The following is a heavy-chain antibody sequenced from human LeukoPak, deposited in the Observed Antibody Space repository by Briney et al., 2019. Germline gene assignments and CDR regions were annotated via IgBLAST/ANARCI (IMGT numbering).Heavy chain of an antibody. CDR1: GFTFSDSA. Sequence: GGSLRLSCAASGFTFSDSAIHWVRQASGKGLEWVGRIRGKGFSDPPAYAASVKDRFTISRDNSESTAYLQMNSLKAEDTAVYYCTVPQSGGNWFDPWGPGTQVTVSS. V-gene: IGHV3-73*01. CDR2: IRGKGFSDPP. D-gene: IGHD3-16*01. J-gene: IGHJ5*02. CDR3: TVPQSGGNWFDP.